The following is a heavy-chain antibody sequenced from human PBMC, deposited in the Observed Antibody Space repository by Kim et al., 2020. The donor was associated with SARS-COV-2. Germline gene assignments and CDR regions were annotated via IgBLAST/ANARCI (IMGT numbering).Heavy chain of an antibody. CDR1: GGSFSGYY. Sequence: SETLSLTCAVYGGSFSGYYWIWIRQPPGKGLEWIGEINHSGSTNYNPSLKSRVTISVDTSKNQFSLKLSSVTAADTAVYYCVRGDGYNYSFDYWGQGTLVTVSS. D-gene: IGHD5-12*01. CDR2: INHSGST. CDR3: VRGDGYNYSFDY. V-gene: IGHV4-34*01. J-gene: IGHJ4*02.